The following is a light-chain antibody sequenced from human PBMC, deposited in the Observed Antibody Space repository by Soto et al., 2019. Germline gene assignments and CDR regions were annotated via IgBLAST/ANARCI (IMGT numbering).Light chain of an antibody. CDR2: GVS. CDR3: RQNGASPPFI. V-gene: IGKV3-20*01. CDR1: QNINNY. J-gene: IGKJ3*01. Sequence: EIVLTQSPGTLSLSPGERATLSCRASQNINNYLAWYQQKPGQAPRLLIYGVSTRATGIPDRFSGSGSGTDFTLTISRLEPEDFAVYYCRQNGASPPFIFGPGTKVEVK.